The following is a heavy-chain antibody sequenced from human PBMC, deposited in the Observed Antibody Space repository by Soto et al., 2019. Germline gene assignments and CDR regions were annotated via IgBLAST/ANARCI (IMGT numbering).Heavy chain of an antibody. V-gene: IGHV3-7*04. Sequence: GGSLRLSCASSGFTFSNYWMSWVRQAPGKGLEWVANIKPDGSQKWYVDSVKGRFTISRDNAKKSLYLQMNSLRAEDTAVYYCARGDYYDTSGPFSDAFDIWGQGTMVTVSS. CDR1: GFTFSNYW. CDR3: ARGDYYDTSGPFSDAFDI. CDR2: IKPDGSQK. J-gene: IGHJ3*02. D-gene: IGHD3-22*01.